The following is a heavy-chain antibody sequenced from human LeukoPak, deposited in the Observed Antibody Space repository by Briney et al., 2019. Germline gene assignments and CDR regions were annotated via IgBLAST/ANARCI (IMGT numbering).Heavy chain of an antibody. CDR2: ISAYNGNT. CDR3: ATLIAVDFDY. V-gene: IGHV1-18*01. J-gene: IGHJ4*02. CDR1: GGTFSSYA. D-gene: IGHD6-19*01. Sequence: ASVKVSCKASGGTFSSYAISWVRQAPGQGLEWMGWISAYNGNTNYAQKLQGRVTMTTDTSTSTAYMELSRLRSDDTAVYYCATLIAVDFDYWGQGTLVTVSS.